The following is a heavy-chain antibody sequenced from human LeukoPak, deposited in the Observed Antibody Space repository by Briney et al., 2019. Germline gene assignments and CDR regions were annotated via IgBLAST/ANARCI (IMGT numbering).Heavy chain of an antibody. CDR3: ASERSGSYANWFDP. J-gene: IGHJ5*02. D-gene: IGHD1-26*01. CDR1: GVSISSAAYY. V-gene: IGHV4-61*02. CDR2: IYTSGNT. Sequence: SETLSLTCTVSGVSISSAAYYWSWIRQPAGKGLEWIGRIYTSGNTNYNPSLKSRVTISVDTSKNQFSLKLSSVTAADTAVYYCASERSGSYANWFDPWGQGTLVTVSS.